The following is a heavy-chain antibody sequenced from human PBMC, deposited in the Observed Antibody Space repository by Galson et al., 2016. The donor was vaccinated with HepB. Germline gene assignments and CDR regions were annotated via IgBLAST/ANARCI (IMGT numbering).Heavy chain of an antibody. CDR2: TR. V-gene: IGHV3-30-3*03. J-gene: IGHJ4*02. D-gene: IGHD5-18*01. Sequence: SLRLSCAASGFTFRTHAVHWVRQAPGKGLEWVGDTRYYPDSVKGRFTISRDNSNTTLYLQMNSLRPEDTAVYYCARRVDTSMAPFDNWGQGTLLTVSS. CDR1: GFTFRTHA. CDR3: ARRVDTSMAPFDN.